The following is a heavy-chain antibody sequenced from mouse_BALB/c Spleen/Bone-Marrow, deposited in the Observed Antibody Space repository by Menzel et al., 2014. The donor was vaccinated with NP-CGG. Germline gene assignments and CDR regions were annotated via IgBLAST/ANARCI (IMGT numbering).Heavy chain of an antibody. CDR1: GFDFSRYW. CDR2: INPDSSTI. V-gene: IGHV4-1*02. CDR3: ARGDWAWFVY. J-gene: IGHJ3*01. D-gene: IGHD4-1*01. Sequence: EVKLMESGGGLVQPGGSLKLSCAASGFDFSRYWMSWVRQAPGKGLEWIGEINPDSSTINYTPSLKDKFIISRDNAKNTLYLQMSKVRSEDTALYYCARGDWAWFVYWGQGTLVTVSA.